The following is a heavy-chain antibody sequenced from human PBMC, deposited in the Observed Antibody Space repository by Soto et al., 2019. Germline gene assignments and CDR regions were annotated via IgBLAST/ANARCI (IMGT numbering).Heavy chain of an antibody. D-gene: IGHD3-10*02. J-gene: IGHJ4*02. CDR3: AIVRVADSPLDH. CDR1: GFIFNNYG. V-gene: IGHV3-30*03. CDR2: ISYDGSDI. Sequence: QVQLVESGGGVVQPGRSLRLYCAGSGFIFNNYGMHWVRQAPGKGLEWVAFISYDGSDILYADSVKGRFTISRDNSKSTLFLYMNRPRAEDTAVYFCAIVRVADSPLDHWGQGSLVTVSS.